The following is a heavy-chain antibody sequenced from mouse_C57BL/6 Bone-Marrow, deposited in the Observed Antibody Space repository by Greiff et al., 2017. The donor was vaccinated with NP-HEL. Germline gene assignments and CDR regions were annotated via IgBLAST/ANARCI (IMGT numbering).Heavy chain of an antibody. J-gene: IGHJ2*01. CDR2: IDPSDSYT. V-gene: IGHV1-59*01. CDR3: ARSHWDGFDY. Sequence: QVQLQQPGAELVRPGTSVKLSCKASGYTFTSYWMHWVKQRPGQGLEWIGVIDPSDSYTNYNQKFKGKATLTVDTSSSTAYMQLSSLTYEDSAVYYCARSHWDGFDYWGQGTTLTVSS. D-gene: IGHD4-1*01. CDR1: GYTFTSYW.